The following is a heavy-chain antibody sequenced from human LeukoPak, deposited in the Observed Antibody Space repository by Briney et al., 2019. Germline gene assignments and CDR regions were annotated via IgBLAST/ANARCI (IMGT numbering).Heavy chain of an antibody. CDR1: GFTFSSYS. CDR2: IKTDGSDK. V-gene: IGHV3-7*01. CDR3: ARDPYDRGDRYFGAFDI. D-gene: IGHD3-22*01. J-gene: IGHJ3*02. Sequence: PGGSLRLSCAASGFTFSSYSMSWVRQAPGKGLEWVANIKTDGSDKEYVDSVKGRFTISRDNAKNSLYLQMNSLRAEDTAMYYCARDPYDRGDRYFGAFDIWGQGTMVTVSS.